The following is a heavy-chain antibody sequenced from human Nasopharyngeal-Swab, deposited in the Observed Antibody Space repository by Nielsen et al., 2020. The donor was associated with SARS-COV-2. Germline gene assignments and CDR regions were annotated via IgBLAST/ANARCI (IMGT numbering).Heavy chain of an antibody. CDR1: GYSFTSYW. Sequence: GESLKISCKGSGYSFTSYWIGRVRQMPGKGLEWMGIIYPGDSDTRYSPSFQGQVTISADKSISTAYLQWSSLKASDTAMYYCAGPVGGGSYGRPDAFDIWGQGTMVTVSS. J-gene: IGHJ3*02. CDR3: AGPVGGGSYGRPDAFDI. V-gene: IGHV5-51*01. D-gene: IGHD5-18*01. CDR2: IYPGDSDT.